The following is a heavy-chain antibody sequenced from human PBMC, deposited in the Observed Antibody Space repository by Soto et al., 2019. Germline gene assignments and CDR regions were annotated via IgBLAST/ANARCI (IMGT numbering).Heavy chain of an antibody. D-gene: IGHD1-1*01. CDR2: IYATGTT. J-gene: IGHJ5*02. CDR3: VRDGTKTLRDWFDP. Sequence: SETLSLTCTVSGASISGYYWSWIRKSAGKGLEWIGRIYATGTTDYNPSLKSRVMMSVDTSKKKFSLKLRSVTAADTAVYYCVRDGTKTLRDWFDPWGQGISVTVSS. V-gene: IGHV4-4*07. CDR1: GASISGYY.